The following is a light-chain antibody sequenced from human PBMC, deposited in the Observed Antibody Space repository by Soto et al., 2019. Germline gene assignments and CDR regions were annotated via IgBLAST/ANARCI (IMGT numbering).Light chain of an antibody. J-gene: IGKJ5*01. Sequence: DIVMTQSPDSLAMSLGERATINCKSSQSVLYTLNKRNYLSWYQQKPGQPPKLLIYWAYTRDSGVPDRFSGSGSGTEFTLTISSLQAEDAAVYYCQQYYTTPTITFGQGTRLDIK. CDR2: WAY. V-gene: IGKV4-1*01. CDR3: QQYYTTPTIT. CDR1: QSVLYTLNKRNY.